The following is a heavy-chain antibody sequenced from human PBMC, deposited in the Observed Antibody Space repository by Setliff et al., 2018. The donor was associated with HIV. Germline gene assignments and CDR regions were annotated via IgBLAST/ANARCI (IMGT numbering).Heavy chain of an antibody. D-gene: IGHD4-17*01. CDR2: IYDSGST. CDR3: ARDPPGYGDSNDY. J-gene: IGHJ4*02. V-gene: IGHV4-61*01. CDR1: GGSVGSGSYY. Sequence: SETLSLTCTVSGGSVGSGSYYWSWIRQSPGKGLEWIGYIYDSGSTTYNPTLKSRVTMSIDTSKNQFSLKVRSVSAADTAVYYCARDPPGYGDSNDYWGQGMLVTVSS.